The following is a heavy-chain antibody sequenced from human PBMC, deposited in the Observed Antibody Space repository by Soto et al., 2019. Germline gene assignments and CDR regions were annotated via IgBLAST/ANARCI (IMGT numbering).Heavy chain of an antibody. CDR3: ANAQRLTWFVP. CDR1: GFTFSSYA. CDR2: ISGSGGST. J-gene: IGHJ5*02. D-gene: IGHD6-25*01. V-gene: IGHV3-23*01. Sequence: GGSLRLSCAASGFTFSSYAMSWVRQAPGKGLEWVSAISGSGGSTYYADSVKGRFTISRDNSKNTLYLQMNSLRAEDTAGYYCANAQRLTWFVPWGQGTLVTVSS.